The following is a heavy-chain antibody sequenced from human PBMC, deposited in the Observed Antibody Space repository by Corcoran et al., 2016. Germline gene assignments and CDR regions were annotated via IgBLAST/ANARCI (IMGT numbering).Heavy chain of an antibody. CDR2: IYTSGST. Sequence: QVQLQESGPGLVKPSETLSLTCTVSGGSISSYYWNWIRQPAGKGLEWIGRIYTSGSTNSNPSLKSRVTMSIDTSKTQFALKRSSVAAADTAVYYGAGVACGVSSAGDAFDFWGQGTMVTVSA. D-gene: IGHD6-19*01. J-gene: IGHJ3*01. CDR1: GGSISSYY. V-gene: IGHV4-4*07. CDR3: AGVACGVSSAGDAFDF.